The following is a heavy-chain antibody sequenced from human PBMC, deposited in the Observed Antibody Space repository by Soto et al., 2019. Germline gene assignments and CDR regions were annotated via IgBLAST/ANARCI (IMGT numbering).Heavy chain of an antibody. CDR2: IYYSGST. D-gene: IGHD3-16*01. Sequence: QLQLQESGPGLVKPSETLSLTCTVSGGSISSSSYYWGWIRQPPGKGLEWIGSIYYSGSTYYKPSLKSRVTISVVTSKNQFSLKLSSVTAADTAVYYCARTVRDYYYVWGSSAFDIWGQGTMVTVSS. J-gene: IGHJ3*02. CDR3: ARTVRDYYYVWGSSAFDI. CDR1: GGSISSSSYY. V-gene: IGHV4-39*01.